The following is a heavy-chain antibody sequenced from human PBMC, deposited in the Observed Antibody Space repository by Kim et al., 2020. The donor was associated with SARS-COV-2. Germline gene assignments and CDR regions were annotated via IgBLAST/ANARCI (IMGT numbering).Heavy chain of an antibody. CDR1: EFTVSGNY. V-gene: IGHV3-53*01. CDR2: IYGADST. CDR3: VGYRRLGYSTGWYFDY. J-gene: IGHJ4*02. D-gene: IGHD6-19*01. Sequence: GGSLRLSCAASEFTVSGNYMSWVRQPPGKGLEWVSIIYGADSTHYADSVKGRFTISRDNSKNTLYLQMNRLRVDDTAVYYCVGYRRLGYSTGWYFDYWGQGTLVTVSS.